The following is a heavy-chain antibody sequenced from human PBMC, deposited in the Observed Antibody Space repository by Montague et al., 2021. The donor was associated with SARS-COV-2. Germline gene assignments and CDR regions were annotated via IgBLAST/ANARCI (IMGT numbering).Heavy chain of an antibody. J-gene: IGHJ6*03. D-gene: IGHD3-22*01. CDR2: INTSGST. CDR3: ARGRIDVNMIVVVVAGASFYMDV. CDR1: GGSFSGYH. V-gene: IGHV4-34*01. Sequence: SETLFLTCAVYGGSFSGYHWTWIRQSPGKGLEWIGEINTSGSTNYNPSLKSRITISGDTSKNQFSLKLTSVTAADTAVYYCARGRIDVNMIVVVVAGASFYMDVWGKGTTVTVSS.